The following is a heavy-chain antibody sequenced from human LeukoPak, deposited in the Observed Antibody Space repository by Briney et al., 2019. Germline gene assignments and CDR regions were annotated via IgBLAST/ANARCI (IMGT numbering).Heavy chain of an antibody. V-gene: IGHV4-34*01. Sequence: PSETLSLTCAVYGGSFSGYYWSWIRQPPGKGLEWIGEINHSGSTNYNPSLKSRVTISVGTSKNQFSLKLSSVTAADTAVYYCARSSTHGYSYGYEGGYWGQGTLVTVSS. CDR1: GGSFSGYY. D-gene: IGHD5-18*01. CDR3: ARSSTHGYSYGYEGGY. J-gene: IGHJ4*02. CDR2: INHSGST.